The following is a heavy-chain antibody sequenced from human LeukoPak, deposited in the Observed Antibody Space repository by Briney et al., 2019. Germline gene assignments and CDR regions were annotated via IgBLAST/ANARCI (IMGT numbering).Heavy chain of an antibody. V-gene: IGHV1-18*01. CDR3: ASGYYSDGNGYSPADY. J-gene: IGHJ4*02. CDR1: GYIFSNFFSSYG. D-gene: IGHD3-22*01. Sequence: ASVKVSCKASGYIFSNFFSSYGITWVRQAPGQGLEWMGWISPYSGKTKFAQEFQGRVTIRADTSTSTGYMELRSLRSDDTAVYYCASGYYSDGNGYSPADYWGQGTLVTVSS. CDR2: ISPYSGKT.